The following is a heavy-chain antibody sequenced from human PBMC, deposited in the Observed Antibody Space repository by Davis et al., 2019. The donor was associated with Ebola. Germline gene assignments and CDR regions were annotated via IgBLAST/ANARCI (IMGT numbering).Heavy chain of an antibody. CDR3: ARQYYGFDP. V-gene: IGHV4-39*01. CDR2: IDYSGTT. J-gene: IGHJ5*02. D-gene: IGHD3-16*01. CDR1: GDSISSGTYY. Sequence: SETLSLTCTVSGDSISSGTYYWGWIRQPPGKGLEWVGTIDYSGTTYYNPSLKSRVTISADTSKKQFSLKVSSVTATDTAVYYCARQYYGFDPWGQGTLVTVSS.